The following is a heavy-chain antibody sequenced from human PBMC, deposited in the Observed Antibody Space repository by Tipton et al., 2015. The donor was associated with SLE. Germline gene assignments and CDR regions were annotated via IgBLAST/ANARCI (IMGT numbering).Heavy chain of an antibody. CDR3: AKDIKDCSGGSCYSTYFDY. Sequence: SLRLSCAASGFTFSSYGMHWVRHAPGKGLEWVAIIWYDGSKKYFADSVKGRFTISRDNSKNTLYLQMNSLRAEDTAVYYCAKDIKDCSGGSCYSTYFDYWGQGTLVTVSS. J-gene: IGHJ4*02. D-gene: IGHD2-15*01. CDR2: IWYDGSKK. CDR1: GFTFSSYG. V-gene: IGHV3-33*06.